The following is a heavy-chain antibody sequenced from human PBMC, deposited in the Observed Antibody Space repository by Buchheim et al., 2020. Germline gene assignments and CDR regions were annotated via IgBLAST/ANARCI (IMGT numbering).Heavy chain of an antibody. CDR1: GFTFSSYE. CDR2: ISSSGSTI. Sequence: EVQLVESGGGLVQPGGSLRLSCAASGFTFSSYEMNWVRQAPGKGLEWVSYISSSGSTIYYADSVKGRFTISRDNAKNSLYLQMNSLRAEDTAVYYCARDLRITIFGAVITNYYYGMDVWGQGTT. D-gene: IGHD3-3*01. J-gene: IGHJ6*02. V-gene: IGHV3-48*03. CDR3: ARDLRITIFGAVITNYYYGMDV.